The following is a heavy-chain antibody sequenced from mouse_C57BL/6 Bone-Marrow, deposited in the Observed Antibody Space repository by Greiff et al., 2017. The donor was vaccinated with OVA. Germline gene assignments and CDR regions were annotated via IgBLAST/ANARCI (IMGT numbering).Heavy chain of an antibody. D-gene: IGHD1-1*01. Sequence: QVQLQQSGAELVRPGASVTLSCKASGYTFTDYEMHWVKQTPVHGLEWIGSIDPETGSTAYNQKFKGKAILTADKSSSTAYMELRSLTSEDSAVYYCTRPSTVVALYYWAMDYWGQGTSVTVSA. CDR1: GYTFTDYE. CDR3: TRPSTVVALYYWAMDY. V-gene: IGHV1-15*01. CDR2: IDPETGST. J-gene: IGHJ4*01.